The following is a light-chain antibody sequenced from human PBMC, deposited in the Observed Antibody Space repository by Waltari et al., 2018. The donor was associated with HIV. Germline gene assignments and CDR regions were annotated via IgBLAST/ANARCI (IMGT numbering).Light chain of an antibody. CDR1: GSSIGTNY. V-gene: IGLV1-47*01. CDR3: ASWDDSLGGLWV. J-gene: IGLJ3*02. Sequence: QSVLTQPPSASGTPGQRVTISCSGTGSSIGTNYVFWYQQLPGTSPRLLTYRNDRRPSGVPDRFSGSKSGPSASLAISGLRSEDEASYYCASWDDSLGGLWVFGGGTKLTVL. CDR2: RND.